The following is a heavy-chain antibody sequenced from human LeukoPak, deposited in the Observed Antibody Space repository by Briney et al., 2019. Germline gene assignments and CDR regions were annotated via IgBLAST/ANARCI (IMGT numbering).Heavy chain of an antibody. CDR1: GYTFTGYY. CDR3: ARDSDSSGWSPADY. J-gene: IGHJ4*02. D-gene: IGHD6-19*01. V-gene: IGHV1-2*02. CDR2: INPNSGGT. Sequence: ASVKVSCKASGYTFTGYYMHWVRQAPGQGLEWMGWINPNSGGTNYAQKFQGRVTMTRDTSISTAYMELSRLRSDDTAVYYCARDSDSSGWSPADYWDQGTLVTVSS.